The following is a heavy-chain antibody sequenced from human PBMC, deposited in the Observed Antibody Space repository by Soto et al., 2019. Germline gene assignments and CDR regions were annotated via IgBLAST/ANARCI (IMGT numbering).Heavy chain of an antibody. CDR3: VRGYHSFDI. Sequence: PLVESGGGLVQPGGSLRLSCAVSGFIFSDHFMDWVRQAPGKGLEWLARSRSKPHSYTTKYAASVEGRFSISRDDSKNALYLQMNNLKTEDTAVYYCVRGYHSFDIWGQGTVVTVSS. J-gene: IGHJ3*02. V-gene: IGHV3-72*01. CDR1: GFIFSDHF. CDR2: SRSKPHSYTT. D-gene: IGHD2-15*01.